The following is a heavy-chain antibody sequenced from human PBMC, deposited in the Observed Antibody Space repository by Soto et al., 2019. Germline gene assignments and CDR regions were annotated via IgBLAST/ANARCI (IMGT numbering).Heavy chain of an antibody. CDR2: INTYNSDT. V-gene: IGHV1-18*04. J-gene: IGHJ4*02. CDR1: GYAFTSYG. D-gene: IGHD2-15*01. Sequence: QVHLVQSGAEVKKPGPSVKVSCKASGYAFTSYGMSWVRQTPGQGLEWMVWINTYNSDTNSAPRLQGRINMTTDTSTSTAYMELRSLTSDATAVYYCVRDLSDSCRGGNCFYFDYWGQGTLVSVSS. CDR3: VRDLSDSCRGGNCFYFDY.